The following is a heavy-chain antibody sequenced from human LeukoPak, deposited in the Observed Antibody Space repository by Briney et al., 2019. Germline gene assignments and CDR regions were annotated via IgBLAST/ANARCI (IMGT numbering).Heavy chain of an antibody. CDR1: GYTFTSYD. J-gene: IGHJ4*02. CDR2: ISAYNGNT. CDR3: TRGSGYYYDFDY. D-gene: IGHD3-22*01. Sequence: ASVKVSCKASGYTFTSYDINWVRQATGQGLEWMGWISAYNGNTNYAQKLQGRVTMTTDTSTSTAYMELRSLRSDDTAVYYCTRGSGYYYDFDYWGQGTLVTVSS. V-gene: IGHV1-18*01.